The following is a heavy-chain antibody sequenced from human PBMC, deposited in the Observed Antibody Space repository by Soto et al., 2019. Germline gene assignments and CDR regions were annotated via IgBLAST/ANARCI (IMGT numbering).Heavy chain of an antibody. D-gene: IGHD6-13*01. J-gene: IGHJ6*02. Sequence: QVQLVQSGAEVKKPGSSVKVSCKASGGTFSSYAISWVRQAPGQGLEWMGGIIPMFGTADYAQKFQGRVTITADESTSTAYMELRSLRSEDTAVYYCASKQHDVLGGNCYYAMDVWGQGTTVTVSS. V-gene: IGHV1-69*12. CDR1: GGTFSSYA. CDR3: ASKQHDVLGGNCYYAMDV. CDR2: IIPMFGTA.